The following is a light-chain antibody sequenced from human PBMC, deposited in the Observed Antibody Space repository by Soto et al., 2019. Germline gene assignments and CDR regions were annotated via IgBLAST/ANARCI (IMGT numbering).Light chain of an antibody. CDR3: QQYNSYSPST. CDR2: DAS. J-gene: IGKJ3*01. CDR1: QSISSY. V-gene: IGKV1-5*01. Sequence: DIQMTQSPSSLSASVGARVTITCRASQSISSYLNWYQQKPGKAPKLLIYDASSLESGVPSRFSGSGSGTEFTLTISSLQPDDFATYYCQQYNSYSPSTFGPGTKVDIK.